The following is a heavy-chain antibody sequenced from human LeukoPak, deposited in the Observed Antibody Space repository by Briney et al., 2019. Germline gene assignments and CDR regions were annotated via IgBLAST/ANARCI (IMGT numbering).Heavy chain of an antibody. V-gene: IGHV4-59*08. Sequence: PSETLSLTCTVSGGSISSYYWSWIRQPPGKGLEWIGYIYYSGSTNYNPSLKSRVTISVDTSKNQFSLKLSSVTAADTAVYYCARQLYSSSWYYYYYMDVWGKGTTVTISS. D-gene: IGHD6-13*01. J-gene: IGHJ6*03. CDR3: ARQLYSSSWYYYYYMDV. CDR1: GGSISSYY. CDR2: IYYSGST.